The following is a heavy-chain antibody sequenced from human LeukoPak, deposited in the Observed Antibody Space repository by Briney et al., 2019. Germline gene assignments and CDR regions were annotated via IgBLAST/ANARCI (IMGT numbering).Heavy chain of an antibody. V-gene: IGHV3-30-3*01. J-gene: IGHJ4*02. D-gene: IGHD3-10*01. CDR2: ISHDGSKK. CDR1: GFIFNYYA. CDR3: AKDWKFYYVSGSFFPDN. Sequence: GGSLRLSCATSGFIFNYYAMSWVRQAPGKGLECVAVISHDGSKKYYADFVKGRFTISRDNSKNTLYLHMNSLIPEDTAVYFCAKDWKFYYVSGSFFPDNWGQGTLVTVSS.